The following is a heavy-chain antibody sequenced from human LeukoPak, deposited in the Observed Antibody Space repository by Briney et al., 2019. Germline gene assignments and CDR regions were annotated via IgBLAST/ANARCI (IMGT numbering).Heavy chain of an antibody. J-gene: IGHJ6*03. Sequence: SETLSLTCTVSGGSISSYYWSWIRQPPGKGLEWIGYIYYSGSTNYNPSLKSRVTISVDTSKNQFSLRLSSVTAADTAVHYCASNGYYCIDVWGKGTTVTVSS. D-gene: IGHD2-8*01. CDR1: GGSISSYY. CDR2: IYYSGST. V-gene: IGHV4-59*12. CDR3: ASNGYYCIDV.